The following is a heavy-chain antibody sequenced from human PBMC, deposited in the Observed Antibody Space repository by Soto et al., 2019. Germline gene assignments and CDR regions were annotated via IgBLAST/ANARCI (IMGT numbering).Heavy chain of an antibody. D-gene: IGHD3-22*01. V-gene: IGHV1-3*01. CDR1: GYTFTSYA. CDR3: ARAGFGYDSSGYFGY. J-gene: IGHJ4*02. Sequence: ASVKGFCKASGYTFTSYAMHWVRQAPGQRLEWMGWINAGNGNTKYSQKFQGRVTITRDTSASTAYMELSSLRSEDTAVYYCARAGFGYDSSGYFGYWGQGTLVTVSS. CDR2: INAGNGNT.